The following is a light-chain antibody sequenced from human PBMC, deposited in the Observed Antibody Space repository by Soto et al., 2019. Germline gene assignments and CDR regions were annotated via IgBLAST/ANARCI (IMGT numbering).Light chain of an antibody. CDR2: DVS. CDR3: SSYAKSDSWV. V-gene: IGLV2-14*01. CDR1: NSDVGGYNY. Sequence: QSALTQPASVSGSPGQSITISCTGTNSDVGGYNYVSWYQQHPGKAPKLMIYDVSNRPSGVSNRFSGSKSGNTASLTISGLQAEDEADCYCSSYAKSDSWVFGGGTKLTVL. J-gene: IGLJ3*02.